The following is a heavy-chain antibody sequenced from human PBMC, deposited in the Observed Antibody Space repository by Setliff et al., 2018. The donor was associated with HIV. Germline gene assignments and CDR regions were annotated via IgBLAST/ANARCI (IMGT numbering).Heavy chain of an antibody. Sequence: PSETLSLTCTVSGDSIRGYYWSWIRQPPGKGLEWMGYVFYTGFAAYNPSLKSRLTISVDTSKSQFYLGLTSVTAADTAIYYCARQVSIPGVAITPVDYWGQGALVTVSS. CDR3: ARQVSIPGVAITPVDY. CDR1: GDSIRGYY. D-gene: IGHD5-12*01. V-gene: IGHV4-59*08. CDR2: VFYTGFA. J-gene: IGHJ4*02.